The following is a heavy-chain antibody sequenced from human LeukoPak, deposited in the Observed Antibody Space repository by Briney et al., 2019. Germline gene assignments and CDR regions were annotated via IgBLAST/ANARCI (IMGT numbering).Heavy chain of an antibody. J-gene: IGHJ4*02. D-gene: IGHD6-13*01. CDR3: AKDHLPRIAGIDY. CDR1: GFTFSSYG. Sequence: GGSLRLSCAASGFTFSSYGMHWVRQAPGKGLEWVAVISYDGSNKYYADSVKGRFTISRDNSKNTLYLQMNSLRAEDTAVYYCAKDHLPRIAGIDYWGQGTLVTVPS. V-gene: IGHV3-30*18. CDR2: ISYDGSNK.